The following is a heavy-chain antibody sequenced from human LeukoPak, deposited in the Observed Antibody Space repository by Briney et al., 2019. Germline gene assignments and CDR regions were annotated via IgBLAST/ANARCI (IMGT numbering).Heavy chain of an antibody. CDR3: AKGQVRGTTVVTIDY. CDR2: ISGSSGII. D-gene: IGHD4-23*01. CDR1: GFTFNTYT. Sequence: PGGSLRLSCAASGFTFNTYTMNWVRQAPGKGLEWVSYISGSSGIIDYADSVRGRITISRDNSKNTVYLQMNSLRAEDTAVYYCAKGQVRGTTVVTIDYWGQGTLVTVSS. J-gene: IGHJ4*02. V-gene: IGHV3-48*01.